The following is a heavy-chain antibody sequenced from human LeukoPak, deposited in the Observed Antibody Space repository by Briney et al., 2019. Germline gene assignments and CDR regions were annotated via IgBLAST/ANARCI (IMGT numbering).Heavy chain of an antibody. J-gene: IGHJ6*02. V-gene: IGHV3-11*01. D-gene: IGHD6-19*01. CDR3: ARDQVAVAGTTYYYYGMDV. Sequence: GGSLRLSCAASGFTFSDYYMSWIRQAPGKGLEWVSYISSSGSTIYYADSVKRRFTISRDNAKNSLYLQMNSLRAEDTAVYYCARDQVAVAGTTYYYYGMDVWGQGTTVTVSS. CDR1: GFTFSDYY. CDR2: ISSSGSTI.